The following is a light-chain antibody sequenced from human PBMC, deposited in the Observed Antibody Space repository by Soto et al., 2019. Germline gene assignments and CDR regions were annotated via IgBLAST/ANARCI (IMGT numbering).Light chain of an antibody. J-gene: IGKJ4*01. CDR3: QQYNSYSLT. V-gene: IGKV1-5*01. Sequence: IQMTQSPSTLSSSVGDRRTLTWRASQSISSWLAWYQQKPGKAPKLLSYDASSLESGVPSRFRGSGSGTEFTLTISSLKPDDFETYYCQQYNSYSLTFGGGTKVDIK. CDR2: DAS. CDR1: QSISSW.